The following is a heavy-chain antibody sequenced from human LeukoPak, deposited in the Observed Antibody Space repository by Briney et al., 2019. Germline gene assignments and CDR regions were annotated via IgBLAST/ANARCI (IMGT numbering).Heavy chain of an antibody. J-gene: IGHJ3*02. Sequence: PSETLSLTCTVSGDSISSYYWSWIRQPPGKGLEWIGYIYYSGSTNYNPSLKSRVTISVDTSKNQFSLKLSSVTAADTAVYYCARAWTDYGDYEDAFDIWGQGTMVTVSS. D-gene: IGHD4-17*01. CDR1: GDSISSYY. CDR3: ARAWTDYGDYEDAFDI. CDR2: IYYSGST. V-gene: IGHV4-59*01.